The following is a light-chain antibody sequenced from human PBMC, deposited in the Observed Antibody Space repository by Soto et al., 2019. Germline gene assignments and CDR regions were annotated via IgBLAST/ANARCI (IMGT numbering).Light chain of an antibody. CDR2: WAS. CDR3: QQYYSLPLT. CDR1: QSVLYNSNNKNY. J-gene: IGKJ4*01. Sequence: DFVMTQSPDSLAASLGERATINCKSSQSVLYNSNNKNYLAWYQHKAGQPPKLLIYWASTREYGVPDRFSGSRSGTDFTLTINNLQAEDVAVYYCQQYYSLPLTFGGGTKVEI. V-gene: IGKV4-1*01.